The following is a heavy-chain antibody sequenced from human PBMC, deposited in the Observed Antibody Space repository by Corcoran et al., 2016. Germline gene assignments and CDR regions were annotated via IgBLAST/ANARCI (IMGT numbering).Heavy chain of an antibody. CDR1: GDSFTSYW. Sequence: EVQLVQSGAEVKKPGESLKISCKGSGDSFTSYWIGWGRQMPGKGLEWMGIIYPGDSDTRYSPSFQGQFTISADKSISTAYLQWSSLKASDTAMYYCARDHTTLLTPDAFDIWGQGTMVTVSS. D-gene: IGHD3-16*01. CDR2: IYPGDSDT. CDR3: ARDHTTLLTPDAFDI. V-gene: IGHV5-51*01. J-gene: IGHJ3*02.